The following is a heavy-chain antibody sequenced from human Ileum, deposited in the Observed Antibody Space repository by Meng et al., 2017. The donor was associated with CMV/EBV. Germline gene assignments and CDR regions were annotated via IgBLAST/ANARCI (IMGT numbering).Heavy chain of an antibody. CDR2: IIPIFGTA. Sequence: FSSYAISWVRQAPGQGLEWMGGIIPIFGTANYAQKFQGRVTITTDESTSTAYMELSSLRSEDTAVYYCASNARDYYGSGKPYNWVDPWGQGTLVTVSS. D-gene: IGHD3-10*01. J-gene: IGHJ5*02. CDR3: ASNARDYYGSGKPYNWVDP. CDR1: FSSYA. V-gene: IGHV1-69*05.